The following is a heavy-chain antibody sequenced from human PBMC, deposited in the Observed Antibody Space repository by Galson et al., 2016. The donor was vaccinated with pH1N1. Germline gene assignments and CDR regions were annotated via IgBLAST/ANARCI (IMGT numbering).Heavy chain of an antibody. CDR2: INQDGSEK. CDR1: GVPFNTYW. D-gene: IGHD6-19*01. Sequence: SLRLSCAASGVPFNTYWMNWVRQAPGKGLEWVANINQDGSEKYYVDAVKGRFTISRDNAQNSLYLQRNSLRAEDTAVYYCARAAFSSGSLWGQGTLVTVSS. CDR3: ARAAFSSGSL. J-gene: IGHJ4*02. V-gene: IGHV3-7*05.